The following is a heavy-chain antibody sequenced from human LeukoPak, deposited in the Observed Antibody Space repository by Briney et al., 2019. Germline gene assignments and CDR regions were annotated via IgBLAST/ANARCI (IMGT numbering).Heavy chain of an antibody. CDR1: GFTFCIYS. V-gene: IGHV3-21*01. CDR3: AREMRDYIDY. J-gene: IGHJ4*02. CDR2: ITSSSSFI. Sequence: GGSLRLSCIASGFTFCIYSMNWVRQAPGKGLEWVSSITSSSSFIYYADSVKGRFTISRDNAKNSLYLQMNSLRAEDKAIYYCAREMRDYIDYWGQGTLLTVSS.